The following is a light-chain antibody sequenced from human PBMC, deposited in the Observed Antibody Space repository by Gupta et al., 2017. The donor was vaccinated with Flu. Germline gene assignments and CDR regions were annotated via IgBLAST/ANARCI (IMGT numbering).Light chain of an antibody. V-gene: IGLV1-51*01. CDR3: GTWDNSLDFSRV. CDR2: DND. CDR1: SSNIGVNY. J-gene: IGLJ3*02. Sequence: QSVLTQPPSVSAAPGQKVTISCSGRSSNIGVNYVSWYQQFPGTAPKLLIYDNDKRPSGIPDRFSGSKSGTSATLGITGLQTGDEADYYCGTWDNSLDFSRVFGGGTKLTVL.